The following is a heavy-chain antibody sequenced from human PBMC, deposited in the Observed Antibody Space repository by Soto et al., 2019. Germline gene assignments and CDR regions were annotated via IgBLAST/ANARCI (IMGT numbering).Heavy chain of an antibody. CDR3: ARDGTVHDMLLAY. J-gene: IGHJ4*02. D-gene: IGHD3-16*01. CDR2: IIPIFGTA. CDR1: GGTFSSYA. Sequence: GASVKVSCKASGGTFSSYAISWVRQAPGQGLEWMGGIIPIFGTANYAQKFQGRVTITADESTSTAYMELSSLRSEDTAVYYCARDGTVHDMLLAYRGQRTLVTVSS. V-gene: IGHV1-69*13.